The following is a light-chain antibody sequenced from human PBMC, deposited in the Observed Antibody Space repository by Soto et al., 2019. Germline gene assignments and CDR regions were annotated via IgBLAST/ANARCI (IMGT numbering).Light chain of an antibody. V-gene: IGLV1-40*01. CDR2: GNS. CDR1: XXXXGAGYD. CDR3: QSYDSSLSGWKV. Sequence: QSVLTQPPSVSGAPXXXVTISCTXXXXXXGAGYDVHWYQQLPGTAPKLLIYGNSNRPSGVPDRFSGSKSGTSASLAITGLQAEDEADYYCQSYDSSLSGWKVFGGGTKLTVL. J-gene: IGLJ2*01.